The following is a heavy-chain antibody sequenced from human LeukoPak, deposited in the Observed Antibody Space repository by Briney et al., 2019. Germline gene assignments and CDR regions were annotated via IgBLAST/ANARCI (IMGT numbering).Heavy chain of an antibody. CDR1: GASISSGDYY. V-gene: IGHV4-30-4*01. CDR3: ARDRVLLYYYYGMDV. D-gene: IGHD3-10*01. J-gene: IGHJ6*02. CDR2: IYYSGST. Sequence: PSETLSLTCTVSGASISSGDYYWSWIRQPPGKGLEWIGYIYYSGSTYYNPSLKSRVTISVDTSKNQFSLKLSSVTAADTAVYYCARDRVLLYYYYGMDVWGQGTTVTVSS.